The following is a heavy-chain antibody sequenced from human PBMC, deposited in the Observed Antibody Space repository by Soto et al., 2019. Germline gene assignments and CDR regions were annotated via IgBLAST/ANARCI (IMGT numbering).Heavy chain of an antibody. CDR1: GYTFTSYY. J-gene: IGHJ3*02. CDR3: AREPPIPDYYDSSPSHAFDI. CDR2: INPSGGST. Sequence: GASVKVSCKASGYTFTSYYMHWVRQAPGQGLEWMGIINPSGGSTSYAQKFQGRVTMTRDTSTSTVYMELSSLRSEDTAVYYCAREPPIPDYYDSSPSHAFDIWGQGTMVTVSS. V-gene: IGHV1-46*01. D-gene: IGHD3-22*01.